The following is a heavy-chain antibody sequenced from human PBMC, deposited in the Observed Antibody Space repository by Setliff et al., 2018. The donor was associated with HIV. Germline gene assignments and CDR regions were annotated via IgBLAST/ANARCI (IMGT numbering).Heavy chain of an antibody. CDR3: ARDLAY. Sequence: GGSLRLSCVASGFTVISKSTSWVRQAPGKGLEWVSVIYSGGSTYYAAAVKGRFTISRDNAEYSLHLQMNSLKVEDTAVYYCARDLAYWGQGTLVTVSS. V-gene: IGHV3-53*01. J-gene: IGHJ4*02. CDR1: GFTVISKS. CDR2: IYSGGST.